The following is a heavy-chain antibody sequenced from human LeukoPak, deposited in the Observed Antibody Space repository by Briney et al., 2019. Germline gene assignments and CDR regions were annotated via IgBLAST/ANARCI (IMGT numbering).Heavy chain of an antibody. J-gene: IGHJ4*02. CDR1: GASISGSSYY. CDR3: ASGSHYGYSSGWLYY. V-gene: IGHV4-39*01. CDR2: IYYSGST. Sequence: SETLSLTCTVSGASISGSSYYWGWIRQPPGKGLEWIGSIYYSGSTYYSPSLKSRVTISVDTSKNQFSLKLSSVTAADTAVFYCASGSHYGYSSGWLYYWGQGALVTVSS. D-gene: IGHD6-19*01.